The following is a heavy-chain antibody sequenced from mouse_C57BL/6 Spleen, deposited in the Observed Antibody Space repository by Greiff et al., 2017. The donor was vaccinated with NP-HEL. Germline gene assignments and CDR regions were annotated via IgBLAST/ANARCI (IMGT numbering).Heavy chain of an antibody. D-gene: IGHD1-1*01. Sequence: QVQLQQPGAELVKPGASVKLSCKASGYTFTSYWMHWVKQRPGQGLEWIGMIHPNSGSTNYNEKFKSKATLTVDKSSSTAYMQLSSLTSEDSAVYYCARSSFITTVEDYWGQGTTLTVSS. J-gene: IGHJ2*01. CDR3: ARSSFITTVEDY. CDR2: IHPNSGST. CDR1: GYTFTSYW. V-gene: IGHV1-64*01.